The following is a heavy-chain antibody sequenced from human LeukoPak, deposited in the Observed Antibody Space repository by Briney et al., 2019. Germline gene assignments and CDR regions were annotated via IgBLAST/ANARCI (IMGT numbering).Heavy chain of an antibody. D-gene: IGHD4/OR15-4a*01. Sequence: GGSLRLSCAPSGFTFSRNDVHWAPRAPGKGLEWVAVIWYDGNNKYSADSVKAGFPIPRENSKNTLSLKVNTLRPEDRTVFYCATGAGQWVDPWGQGNLVTVSS. CDR3: ATGAGQWVDP. J-gene: IGHJ5*02. V-gene: IGHV3-33*01. CDR1: GFTFSRND. CDR2: IWYDGNNK.